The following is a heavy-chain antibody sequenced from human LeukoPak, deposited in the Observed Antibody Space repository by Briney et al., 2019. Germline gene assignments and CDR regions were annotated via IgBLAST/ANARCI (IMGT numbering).Heavy chain of an antibody. CDR1: GFTFSSYA. D-gene: IGHD6-19*01. CDR2: ISYSGDST. J-gene: IGHJ4*02. CDR3: ARGTLAGYFLGY. Sequence: GGSLRLSCAASGFTFSSYAMSWVRQAPGKGLEWVSSISYSGDSTDYADSVKGRLIISRDNSKNTLGLQMNSLRAEDTAIYYCARGTLAGYFLGYWGRGTLVTVSS. V-gene: IGHV3-23*01.